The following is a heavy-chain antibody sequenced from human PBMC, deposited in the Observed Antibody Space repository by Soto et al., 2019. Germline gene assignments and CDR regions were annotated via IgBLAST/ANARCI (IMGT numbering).Heavy chain of an antibody. CDR3: ARGVFRYYYYYGMDV. J-gene: IGHJ6*02. Sequence: SETLSLTCAVHGGSFSGYYWSWIRQPPGKGLEWIGEINHSGSTNYNPSLKSRVTISVDTSKNQFSLKLSSVTAADTAVYYCARGVFRYYYYYGMDVWGQGTTVT. D-gene: IGHD3-3*01. CDR2: INHSGST. CDR1: GGSFSGYY. V-gene: IGHV4-34*01.